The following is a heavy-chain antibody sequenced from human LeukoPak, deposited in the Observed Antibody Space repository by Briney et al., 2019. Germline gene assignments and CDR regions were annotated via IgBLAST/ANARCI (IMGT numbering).Heavy chain of an antibody. CDR2: ISYSETT. Sequence: SETLSLTCTVSGGSISSFYWSWIRQPPGKGLEYIGYISYSETTSYNPSLKSRVTISVDTSKNQFSLKLTSVTAADTAVYYCARDKGLLQAFDIWGQGTMVTVSS. V-gene: IGHV4-59*01. CDR3: ARDKGLLQAFDI. D-gene: IGHD2-15*01. J-gene: IGHJ3*02. CDR1: GGSISSFY.